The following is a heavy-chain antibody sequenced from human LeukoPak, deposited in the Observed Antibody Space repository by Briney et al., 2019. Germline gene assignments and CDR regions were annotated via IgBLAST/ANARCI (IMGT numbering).Heavy chain of an antibody. Sequence: SETLSLTCTVSGYSISSGYYWGWIRQPPGKGLEWIGSIYHSGSTYYNPSLKSRVTISVDTSKNQFSLKLSSVTAADAAVYYCARGPAWYYDILTGPEYFQHWGQGTLVTVSS. V-gene: IGHV4-38-2*02. CDR1: GYSISSGYY. D-gene: IGHD3-9*01. CDR3: ARGPAWYYDILTGPEYFQH. J-gene: IGHJ1*01. CDR2: IYHSGST.